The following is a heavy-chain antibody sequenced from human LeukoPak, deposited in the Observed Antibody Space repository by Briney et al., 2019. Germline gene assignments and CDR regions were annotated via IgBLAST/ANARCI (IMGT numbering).Heavy chain of an antibody. CDR3: ARGNSGSYSPDY. Sequence: GGSLRLSCAASGFTFSSYSMNWVRQAPGKGLGWVSSISSSSSYIYYADSVKGRFTISRDNAKNSLYLQMNSLRAEDTAVYYCARGNSGSYSPDYWGQGTLVTVSS. V-gene: IGHV3-21*01. J-gene: IGHJ4*02. D-gene: IGHD1-26*01. CDR1: GFTFSSYS. CDR2: ISSSSSYI.